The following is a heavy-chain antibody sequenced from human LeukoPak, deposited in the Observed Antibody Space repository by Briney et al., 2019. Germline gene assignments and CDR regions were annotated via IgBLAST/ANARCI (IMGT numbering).Heavy chain of an antibody. V-gene: IGHV3-23*01. J-gene: IGHJ4*02. CDR3: AGKSPGWSMAFDH. D-gene: IGHD2-8*01. CDR1: GLTFSSYA. CDR2: ISDSGSST. Sequence: GGSQRLSCAASGLTFSSYAMSWVRQAPGKGLEWVSAISDSGSSTYYADSVKGRFTISRDNTTNTLYLQMNSLRTEDTAVYYCAGKSPGWSMAFDHWGQGTLVTVSS.